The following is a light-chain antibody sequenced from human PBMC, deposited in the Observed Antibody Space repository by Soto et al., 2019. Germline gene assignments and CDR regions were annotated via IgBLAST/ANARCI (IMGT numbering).Light chain of an antibody. V-gene: IGLV2-14*01. CDR1: SSDVGGYNY. Sequence: ALTQPASVSGSPGQSITISCTGTSSDVGGYNYVSWYQQHPGKAPKLMIYDVSNRPSGVSNRFSGSKSGNTASLTISGLQAEDEADYYCSSYTSSSIVVFGGGTKVTVL. J-gene: IGLJ2*01. CDR3: SSYTSSSIVV. CDR2: DVS.